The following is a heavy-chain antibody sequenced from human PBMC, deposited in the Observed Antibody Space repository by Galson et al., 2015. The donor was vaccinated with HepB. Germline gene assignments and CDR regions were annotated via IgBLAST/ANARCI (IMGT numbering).Heavy chain of an antibody. CDR1: GFTFSSYS. D-gene: IGHD2-15*01. J-gene: IGHJ5*02. V-gene: IGHV3-21*05. Sequence: SLRLSCAASGFTFSSYSMNWVRQAPGKGLEWVSYISSSSSYIYYADSVKGRFTISRDNAKNSLYLQMNSLRAEDTAVYYCARVQGSGSCYVSWGQGTLVTVSS. CDR3: ARVQGSGSCYVS. CDR2: ISSSSSYI.